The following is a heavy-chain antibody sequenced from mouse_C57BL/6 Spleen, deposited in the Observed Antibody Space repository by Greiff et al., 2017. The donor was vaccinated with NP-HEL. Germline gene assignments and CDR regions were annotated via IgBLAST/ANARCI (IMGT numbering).Heavy chain of an antibody. D-gene: IGHD1-2*01. CDR1: GFTFSSYA. CDR2: ISDGGSYT. J-gene: IGHJ4*01. Sequence: EVMLVESGGGLVKPGGSLKLSCAASGFTFSSYAMSWVRQTPGKRLEWVATISDGGSYTYYPDNVKGRFTISRDNAKNNLYLQLSHLKYEETAVYYCGRDGDGGDDMDYWGQGTSVTVSS. CDR3: GRDGDGGDDMDY. V-gene: IGHV5-4*03.